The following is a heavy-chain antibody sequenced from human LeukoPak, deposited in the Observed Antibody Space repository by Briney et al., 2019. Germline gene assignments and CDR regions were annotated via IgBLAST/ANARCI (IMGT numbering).Heavy chain of an antibody. J-gene: IGHJ5*02. D-gene: IGHD3-10*01. Sequence: PSETLSLTCAVYGGSFSGYYWSWIRQPPGKGLEWIGEINHSGSTNYNPSLKSRVTISVGTSKNQFSLKLSSVTAADTAVYYCARGRYYYGSGSYCLHHWGQGTLVTVSS. CDR3: ARGRYYYGSGSYCLHH. CDR2: INHSGST. V-gene: IGHV4-34*01. CDR1: GGSFSGYY.